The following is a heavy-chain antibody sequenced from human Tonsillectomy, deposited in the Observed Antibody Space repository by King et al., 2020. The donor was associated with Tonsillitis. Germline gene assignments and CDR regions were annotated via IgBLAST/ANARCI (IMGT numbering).Heavy chain of an antibody. CDR3: AGGAVVGYLRGGFDP. CDR1: GGSISSSSYY. V-gene: IGHV4-39*01. Sequence: QLQESGPGLVKPSETLSLTCTVSGGSISSSSYYWGWIRQPPGKGLEWIGSIYYSGSTYYNPSLKSRVTISVDTSKNQFSLKLSSVTAADTAVYYCAGGAVVGYLRGGFDPWGQGTLVTVSS. J-gene: IGHJ5*02. CDR2: IYYSGST. D-gene: IGHD2-15*01.